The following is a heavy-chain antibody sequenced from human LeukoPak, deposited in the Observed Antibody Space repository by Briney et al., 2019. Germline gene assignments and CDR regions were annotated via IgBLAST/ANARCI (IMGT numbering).Heavy chain of an antibody. CDR2: IIPIFGTA. V-gene: IGHV1-69*05. CDR3: ARDIVGAAGAFDI. Sequence: SVKVSCKASGGTFSSYAISWVRQAPGQGLEWMGRIIPIFGTANYAQKFQGRVTITTDESTSTAYMELSSLRSEDTAVYYCARDIVGAAGAFDIWGQGTMVTASS. CDR1: GGTFSSYA. J-gene: IGHJ3*02. D-gene: IGHD1-26*01.